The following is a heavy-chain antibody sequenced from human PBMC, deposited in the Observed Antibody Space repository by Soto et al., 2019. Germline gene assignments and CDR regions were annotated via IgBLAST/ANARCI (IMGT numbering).Heavy chain of an antibody. D-gene: IGHD4-4*01. J-gene: IGHJ5*02. CDR1: GYTFTSYG. Sequence: QVQLVQSGAEVKKPGASVKVSCKASGYTFTSYGISWVRQAPGQGLEWMGWISAYNGNTNYAQKLQGRVTMTTDTPTSTAYMELRSLRSDDTAVYYCARFTTVTTWGMGGWFDPWGQGTLVTVSS. CDR2: ISAYNGNT. CDR3: ARFTTVTTWGMGGWFDP. V-gene: IGHV1-18*01.